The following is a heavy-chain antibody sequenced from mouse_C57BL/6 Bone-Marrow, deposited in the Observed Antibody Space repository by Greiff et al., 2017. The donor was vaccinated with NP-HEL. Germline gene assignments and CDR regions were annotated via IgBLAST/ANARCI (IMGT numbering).Heavy chain of an antibody. CDR2: ISSGGSYT. CDR3: ASPYDYDVAWFAY. J-gene: IGHJ3*01. CDR1: GFTFSSYG. V-gene: IGHV5-6*01. Sequence: EVQLVESGGDLVKPRGSLKLSCAASGFTFSSYGMSWVRQTPDKRLEWVATISSGGSYTYYPDSVKGRFTISRDNDKNTLYLQMSSLKSEDTAMYYCASPYDYDVAWFAYWGQGTLVTVSA. D-gene: IGHD2-4*01.